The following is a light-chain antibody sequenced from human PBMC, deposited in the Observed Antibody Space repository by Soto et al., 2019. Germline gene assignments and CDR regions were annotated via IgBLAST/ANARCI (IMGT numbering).Light chain of an antibody. V-gene: IGLV1-47*01. J-gene: IGLJ2*01. CDR1: SSNIGSNY. Sequence: QSVLTQPPSASRTPGQRVTISCSGSSSNIGSNYVYWYQQFPGTAPKLLIYRNNQRPSGVPDRFSGSKSGTSASLAISGLRSEDEADYYCAAWDDSLSGHVVFGGGTKLTVL. CDR2: RNN. CDR3: AAWDDSLSGHVV.